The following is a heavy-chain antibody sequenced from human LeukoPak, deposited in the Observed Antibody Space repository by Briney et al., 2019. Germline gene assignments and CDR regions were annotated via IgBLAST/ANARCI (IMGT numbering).Heavy chain of an antibody. CDR1: GFTFSYYA. Sequence: GGSLRLSCAASGFTFSYYAMTWVRQAPGKWLEWVSTVFGLDHRTSYADSVKGRFTISRDNSNNTLFLQMNSLRTEDTAVYYCATLATIAARLFDYWGQGTLVTVSS. D-gene: IGHD6-6*01. CDR2: VFGLDHRT. J-gene: IGHJ4*02. V-gene: IGHV3-23*01. CDR3: ATLATIAARLFDY.